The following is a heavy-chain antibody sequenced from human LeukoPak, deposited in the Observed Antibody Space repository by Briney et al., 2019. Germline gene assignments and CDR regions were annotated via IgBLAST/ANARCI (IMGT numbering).Heavy chain of an antibody. D-gene: IGHD4-17*01. CDR2: ISGSGGGT. CDR1: GFTFSSHG. Sequence: GGSLRLSCAASGFTFSSHGMSWVRQAPGKGLEWVSGISGSGGGTFYADSVRGRFTISRDNSKNTVYLQMNSLRAEDTAVYYCAKSATTVTSNFDYWGQGTLVTVSS. V-gene: IGHV3-23*01. J-gene: IGHJ4*02. CDR3: AKSATTVTSNFDY.